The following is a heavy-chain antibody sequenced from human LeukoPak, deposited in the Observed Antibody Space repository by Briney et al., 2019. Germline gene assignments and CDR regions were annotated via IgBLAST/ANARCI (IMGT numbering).Heavy chain of an antibody. CDR3: ARVLQYSSGWYAGY. CDR2: IYSGGST. V-gene: IGHV3-53*01. Sequence: GGSLRLFCAASGFTVSSNYMSWVRQAPGKGLEWVSVIYSGGSTYYADSVKGRFTISRDNSKNTLYLQMNSLRAEDTAVYYCARVLQYSSGWYAGYWGQGTLVTVSS. J-gene: IGHJ4*02. D-gene: IGHD6-19*01. CDR1: GFTVSSNY.